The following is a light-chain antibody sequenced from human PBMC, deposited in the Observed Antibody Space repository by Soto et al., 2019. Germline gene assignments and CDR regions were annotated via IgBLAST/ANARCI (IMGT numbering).Light chain of an antibody. V-gene: IGKV4-1*01. CDR3: QQYHSDPIT. J-gene: IGKJ5*01. CDR1: QVFLSNSDNKNY. CDR2: WAS. Sequence: FVMTQSPDSLALSLGEMATINCMSSQVFLSNSDNKNYLAWFQQKPGQPPKLLFYWASTRESGVPDRFSGSGSATDFTLTISSLQAEDVAVYYCQQYHSDPITFGQGTRLEIK.